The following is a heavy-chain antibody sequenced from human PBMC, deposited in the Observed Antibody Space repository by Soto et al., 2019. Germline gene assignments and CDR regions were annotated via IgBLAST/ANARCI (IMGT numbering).Heavy chain of an antibody. CDR3: ASGYYDSSGYPSHTFDY. D-gene: IGHD3-22*01. Sequence: VKVSCKASGGTFSSYAISWVRQAPGQGLEWMGGIIPIFGTANYAQKFQGRVTITADESTSTAYMELSSLRSEDTAVYYCASGYYDSSGYPSHTFDYWGQGTLVTVSS. V-gene: IGHV1-69*01. CDR2: IIPIFGTA. CDR1: GGTFSSYA. J-gene: IGHJ4*02.